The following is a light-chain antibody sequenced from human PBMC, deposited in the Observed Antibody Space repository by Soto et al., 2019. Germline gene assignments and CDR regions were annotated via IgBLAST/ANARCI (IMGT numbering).Light chain of an antibody. CDR3: SSYAHGSIYV. CDR1: SSGVGGYNY. CDR2: GVG. V-gene: IGLV2-14*01. Sequence: ALTQPASVSGSPGQSITISCAGSSSGVGGYNYVSWYLQHPGKAPKLLIYGVGNRPSGVSARFSGSKSGDTASLTIYGLQAEDEADYYCSSYAHGSIYVFGTGTKVTVL. J-gene: IGLJ1*01.